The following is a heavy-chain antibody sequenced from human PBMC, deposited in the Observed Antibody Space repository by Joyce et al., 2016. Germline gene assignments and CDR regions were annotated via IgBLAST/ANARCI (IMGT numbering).Heavy chain of an antibody. CDR1: GFTFSSYG. D-gene: IGHD3-22*01. Sequence: QVQLVESGGGVVQPGRSLRLSCVASGFTFSSYGMHWVRQAPGKGLEWVAVTSNNESNKDYADSVKGRFTISRDNSKNTLYLEMSSLRPEDTAVYYCARYLYESSGQRSHPPFDLWGRGTLVTVS. V-gene: IGHV3-30*03. CDR3: ARYLYESSGQRSHPPFDL. J-gene: IGHJ2*01. CDR2: TSNNESNK.